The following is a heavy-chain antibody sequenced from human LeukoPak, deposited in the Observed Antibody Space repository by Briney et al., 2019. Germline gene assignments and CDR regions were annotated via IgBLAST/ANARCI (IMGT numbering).Heavy chain of an antibody. CDR3: ARRREILWFGELSGTFDY. CDR1: GGSISSYY. D-gene: IGHD3-10*01. Sequence: SETLSLTCTVSGGSISSYYWSWIRQPPGKGLEWIGYIYYSGSTNYNPSLKSRVTISVDTSKNQFSLKLSSVTAADTAVYYCARRREILWFGELSGTFDYWGQGTLVTVPS. CDR2: IYYSGST. V-gene: IGHV4-59*01. J-gene: IGHJ4*02.